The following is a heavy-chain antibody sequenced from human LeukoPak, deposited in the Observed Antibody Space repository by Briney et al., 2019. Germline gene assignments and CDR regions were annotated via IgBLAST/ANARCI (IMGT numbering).Heavy chain of an antibody. Sequence: GGSLRLSCAASGFTFSSYAMSWVRQAPGKGLEWVSSISGSGSYIYYADSVKGRFTISRDNAKNSLYLQMNSLRAEDTAVYYCAREFVDYWGQGTLVTVSS. D-gene: IGHD3-16*01. CDR2: ISGSGSYI. J-gene: IGHJ4*02. CDR3: AREFVDY. V-gene: IGHV3-21*01. CDR1: GFTFSSYA.